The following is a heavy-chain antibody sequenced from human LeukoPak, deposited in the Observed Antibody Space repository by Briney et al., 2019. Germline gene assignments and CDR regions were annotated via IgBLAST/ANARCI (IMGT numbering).Heavy chain of an antibody. CDR3: ARGLGLWYPY. J-gene: IGHJ4*02. Sequence: SETLSLTCTVSGGSISSSSYYWGWIRQPPGKGLEWIGSIYYSGSTYYNPSLKSRVTISVDTSKNQFSLKLSSVTAADTAVYYCARGLGLWYPYWGQGTLVTVSS. V-gene: IGHV4-39*01. CDR1: GGSISSSSYY. D-gene: IGHD5-18*01. CDR2: IYYSGST.